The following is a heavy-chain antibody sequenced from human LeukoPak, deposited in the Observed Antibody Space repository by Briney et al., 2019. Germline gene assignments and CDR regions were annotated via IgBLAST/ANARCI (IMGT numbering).Heavy chain of an antibody. Sequence: PSETLSLTCTVSGGSISSSYYYWGWIRQPPGKGLEWIGSIYYSGSTYYNPSLQSRVTISVDTSKNQFSLKLSSVTAADTAVYYCARELFGITPSDYWGQGTLVTVSS. CDR1: GGSISSSYYY. CDR3: ARELFGITPSDY. J-gene: IGHJ4*02. CDR2: IYYSGST. V-gene: IGHV4-39*01. D-gene: IGHD3-10*01.